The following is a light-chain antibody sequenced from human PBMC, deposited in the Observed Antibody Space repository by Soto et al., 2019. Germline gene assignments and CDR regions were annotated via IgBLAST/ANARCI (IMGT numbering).Light chain of an antibody. V-gene: IGKV1-39*01. CDR3: QQSSTAPFT. CDR2: AAS. J-gene: IGKJ3*01. Sequence: DIQMTQSPSSLSASVGDRVTITCRASQNINTYLNWYQQKPGKAPKLLIFAASSLQSGVPSRFSGSGSRTDFSLTISSLQPGDFATYYCQQSSTAPFTFGPGTTVDIK. CDR1: QNINTY.